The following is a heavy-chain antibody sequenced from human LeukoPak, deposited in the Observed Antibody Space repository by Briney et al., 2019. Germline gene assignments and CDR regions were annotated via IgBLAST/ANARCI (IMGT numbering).Heavy chain of an antibody. Sequence: GGSLRLSCVASGFTFSYHNINWVRQVPGRGLEWVSSISSGSTYIYYADSMKGRFTISRDNAKKSLYLQMNSLRAEDTAVYYCARDGERGELSLYMDYWGQGTLVTVSS. CDR1: GFTFSYHN. J-gene: IGHJ4*02. V-gene: IGHV3-21*01. CDR2: ISSGSTYI. CDR3: ARDGERGELSLYMDY. D-gene: IGHD3-16*02.